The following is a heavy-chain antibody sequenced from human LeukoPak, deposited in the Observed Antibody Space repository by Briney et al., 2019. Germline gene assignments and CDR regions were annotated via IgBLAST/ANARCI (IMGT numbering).Heavy chain of an antibody. Sequence: SETLSLTCTVSGGSISSSSYYWGWIRQPPGKGLEWIGSIYYSGSTNYNPSLKSRVTISVDTSKNQFSLKLSSVTAADTAVYYCARETYYYDSSGYWCFDYWGQGTLVTVSS. J-gene: IGHJ4*02. V-gene: IGHV4-39*07. CDR2: IYYSGST. D-gene: IGHD3-22*01. CDR3: ARETYYYDSSGYWCFDY. CDR1: GGSISSSSYY.